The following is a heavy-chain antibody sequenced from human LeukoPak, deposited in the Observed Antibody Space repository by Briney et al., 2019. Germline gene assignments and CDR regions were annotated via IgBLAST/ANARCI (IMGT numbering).Heavy chain of an antibody. CDR3: ARDRYYDSSGIRGDWFDP. Sequence: SVKVSCKASGGTFSSYAISWVRQAPGQGLEWMGGIIPIFGTANYAQKFQGRVTITTDGSTSTAYMELSSLRSEDTAVYYCARDRYYDSSGIRGDWFDPWGQGTLVTVSS. V-gene: IGHV1-69*05. J-gene: IGHJ5*02. CDR2: IIPIFGTA. D-gene: IGHD3-22*01. CDR1: GGTFSSYA.